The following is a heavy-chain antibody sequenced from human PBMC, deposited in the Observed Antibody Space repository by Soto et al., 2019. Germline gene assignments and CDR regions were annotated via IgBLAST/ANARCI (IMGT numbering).Heavy chain of an antibody. CDR1: GGAFSGDY. CDR3: ARGYCSSTSCYDFDY. D-gene: IGHD2-2*01. Sequence: SETLSLTCSVDGGAFSGDYWSWIRQPPGEGLEWIGEINHSGSTNYNPSLKSRVTISVDTSKNQFSLKLSSVTAADTAVYYCARGYCSSTSCYDFDYWGQGTLVTVSS. CDR2: INHSGST. J-gene: IGHJ4*02. V-gene: IGHV4-34*01.